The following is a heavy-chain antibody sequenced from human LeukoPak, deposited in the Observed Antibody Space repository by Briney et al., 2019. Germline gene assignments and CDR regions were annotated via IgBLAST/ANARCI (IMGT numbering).Heavy chain of an antibody. CDR3: AKDQFEQWLAPPIFDY. V-gene: IGHV3-30*18. CDR1: GFTFSSYG. CDR2: ISYDGSNK. J-gene: IGHJ4*02. Sequence: QSGGSLRLSCAASGFTFSSYGMQWVRQAPGKGLEWVAVISYDGSNKYYADSVKGRFTISRDNSKNTLDLLMNSLRTEDTAVYYCAKDQFEQWLAPPIFDYWGQGTLVTVSS. D-gene: IGHD6-19*01.